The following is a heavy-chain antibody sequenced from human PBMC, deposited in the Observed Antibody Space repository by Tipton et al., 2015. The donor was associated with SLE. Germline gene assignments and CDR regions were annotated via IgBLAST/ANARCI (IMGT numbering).Heavy chain of an antibody. Sequence: TLSLTCTVSGGSISSHYWSWVRQPPGKGLEWIGYIYYSGSTNYNPSLKSRVTISVDTSKNQFSLKLSSVTAADTAVYYCARARGFGVLYGMDVWGQGTTVTVSS. CDR1: GGSISSHY. CDR3: ARARGFGVLYGMDV. D-gene: IGHD3-16*01. J-gene: IGHJ6*02. V-gene: IGHV4-59*11. CDR2: IYYSGST.